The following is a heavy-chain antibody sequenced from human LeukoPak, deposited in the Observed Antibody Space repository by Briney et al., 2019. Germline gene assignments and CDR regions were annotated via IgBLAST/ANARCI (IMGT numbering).Heavy chain of an antibody. CDR1: GGSISRYY. V-gene: IGHV4-59*08. Sequence: PSETLSLTCTVSGGSISRYYWRCIRQPPRKGLEWIGYIYYSGTTDYNPSLKSRVTTSVDTSKNQFSLKLSSVTAADTAVYYCARIMGRDAFDIWGQGTMVTVSS. J-gene: IGHJ3*02. CDR2: IYYSGTT. D-gene: IGHD2-8*01. CDR3: ARIMGRDAFDI.